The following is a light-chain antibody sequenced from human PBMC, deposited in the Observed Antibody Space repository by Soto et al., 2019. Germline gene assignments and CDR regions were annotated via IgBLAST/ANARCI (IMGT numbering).Light chain of an antibody. V-gene: IGKV3D-15*01. CDR2: GPS. J-gene: IGKJ5*01. CDR3: QQYSNWPS. Sequence: PGETATLSCRASESLSPHSIAWYQQKPGQAPRLLIYGPSGRATGIPDRISGSGSGTEFTLIISSLQSEDVALYYCQQYSNWPSFGHGTRLEIK. CDR1: ESLSPH.